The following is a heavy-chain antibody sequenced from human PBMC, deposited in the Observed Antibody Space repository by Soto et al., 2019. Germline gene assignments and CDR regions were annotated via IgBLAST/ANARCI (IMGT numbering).Heavy chain of an antibody. CDR3: SSDFFSGGVFVN. Sequence: PSETLSLTCTVSGGSISSGDYYWSWIRQHSGKGLEWIGYIYYSGSTYYHPSRKSRVTISVDTSKNQFSLKLSSVTAADTAVYYFSSDFFSGGVFVNWVQGTLVTDSS. CDR2: IYYSGST. J-gene: IGHJ4*01. CDR1: GGSISSGDYY. D-gene: IGHD2-8*01. V-gene: IGHV4-31*03.